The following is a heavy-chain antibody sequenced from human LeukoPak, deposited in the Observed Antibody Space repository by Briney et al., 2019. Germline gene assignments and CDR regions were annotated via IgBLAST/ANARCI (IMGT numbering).Heavy chain of an antibody. CDR1: GFTFSSYG. V-gene: IGHV3-33*01. D-gene: IGHD3-22*01. Sequence: GRSLRLSCAASGFTFSSYGMHWVRQAPGKGLEWVAVIWYDGSNKYYADSVKGRFTISRDNSKNTLYLQMNSLRAEDTAVYYCARDKLDDSSGYYAHWGQGTLVTVSS. CDR3: ARDKLDDSSGYYAH. CDR2: IWYDGSNK. J-gene: IGHJ4*02.